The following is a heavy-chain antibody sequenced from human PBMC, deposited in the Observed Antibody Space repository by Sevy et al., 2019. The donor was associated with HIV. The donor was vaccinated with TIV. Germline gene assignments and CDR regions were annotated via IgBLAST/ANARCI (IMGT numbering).Heavy chain of an antibody. Sequence: GESLKISCAVSGFSFDSYGMTWVRQAPGKGLEWVSGISGSGTRTYYADSVKGRFIISRDNSKNTLYLQMNSLRSEERGIYYCAKGGGGHYDPDEIGYYFYYYNMDVWGKGTTVTVSS. D-gene: IGHD3-22*01. CDR3: AKGGGGHYDPDEIGYYFYYYNMDV. CDR2: ISGSGTRT. J-gene: IGHJ6*03. CDR1: GFSFDSYG. V-gene: IGHV3-23*01.